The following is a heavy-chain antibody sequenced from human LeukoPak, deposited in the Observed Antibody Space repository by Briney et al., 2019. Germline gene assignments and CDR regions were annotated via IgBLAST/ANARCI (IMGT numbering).Heavy chain of an antibody. V-gene: IGHV3-23*01. CDR1: GFTFDDYG. CDR3: XXXXXDIVVVPAAYLDY. D-gene: IGHD2-2*01. CDR2: ISGSGKST. Sequence: RPGGSLRLSCAASGFTFDDYGMSWVRQAPGKGLEWVSGISGSGKSTYYADSVKGRFTISRDNSKNTLYLQMNSLRAEDTAVYYXXXXXXDIVVVPAAYLDYWGQGTLVTVSS. J-gene: IGHJ4*02.